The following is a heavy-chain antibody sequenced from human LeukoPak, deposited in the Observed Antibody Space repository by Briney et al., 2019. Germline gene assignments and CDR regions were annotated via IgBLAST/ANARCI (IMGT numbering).Heavy chain of an antibody. V-gene: IGHV3-11*04. CDR2: ISSSGSTI. J-gene: IGHJ4*02. CDR3: AREMLKDSSSHPFDY. D-gene: IGHD6-13*01. CDR1: GLTLSDYY. Sequence: GGSLRLSCAASGLTLSDYYMSWIRQAPGKGLEWVSYISSSGSTIYYADSVKGRFTISRDNAKNSLYLQMNSLRAEDTAVYYCAREMLKDSSSHPFDYWGQGTLVTVSS.